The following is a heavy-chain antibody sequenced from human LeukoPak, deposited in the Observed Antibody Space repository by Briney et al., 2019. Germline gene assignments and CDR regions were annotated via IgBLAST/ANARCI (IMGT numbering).Heavy chain of an antibody. J-gene: IGHJ4*02. CDR3: ARVEYSSSPYFDY. CDR1: GGSISSYY. CDR2: IYYSGST. V-gene: IGHV4-59*01. Sequence: SETLSLTCTVSGGSISSYYWSWIRQPPGKGLEWIGYIYYSGSTNYNPSLMSRVTISVDTSKNQFSLKLSSVTAADTAVYYCARVEYSSSPYFDYWGQGTLVTVSS. D-gene: IGHD6-6*01.